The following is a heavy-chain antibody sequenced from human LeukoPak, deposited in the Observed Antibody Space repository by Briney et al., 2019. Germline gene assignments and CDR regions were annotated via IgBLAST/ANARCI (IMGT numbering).Heavy chain of an antibody. D-gene: IGHD2-2*01. CDR1: GFTFSNFG. J-gene: IGHJ4*02. Sequence: GCSLTLFCSASGFTFSNFGMHWVRQAPGKGLEYVSAISGNGGSTHYADSVKGRFTISRDNSKNTLYPQMTSLKAEDTAVYYCVKEHCSSPSCFYFDYWGQGTLVTVSS. V-gene: IGHV3-64D*06. CDR2: ISGNGGST. CDR3: VKEHCSSPSCFYFDY.